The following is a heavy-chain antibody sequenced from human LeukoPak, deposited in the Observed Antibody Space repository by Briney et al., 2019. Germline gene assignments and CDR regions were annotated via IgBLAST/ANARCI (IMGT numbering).Heavy chain of an antibody. V-gene: IGHV3-7*01. CDR1: GFAFSSYW. CDR2: IKQDGSEK. CDR3: AREAPTRYCSSTSCYRCYYYGMDV. Sequence: GGSLRLSCAASGFAFSSYWMTWIRQAPGKGLEWVATIKQDGSEKYYVDSVKGRFTISRDNPKNSLNLQMNSLRAEDTAVYYCAREAPTRYCSSTSCYRCYYYGMDVWGQGTTVTASS. J-gene: IGHJ6*02. D-gene: IGHD2-2*01.